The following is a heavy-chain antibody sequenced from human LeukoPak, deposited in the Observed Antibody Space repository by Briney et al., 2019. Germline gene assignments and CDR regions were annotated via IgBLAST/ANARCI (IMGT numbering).Heavy chain of an antibody. V-gene: IGHV3-23*01. CDR2: ISDSRSST. CDR3: AKAGAVGYYFDY. CDR1: GFTFNNYA. Sequence: PGGSLRPSCAASGFTFNNYAMSWVRQAPGKGLEWVSAISDSRSSTYYADSIKGRFTISRDNSKNTLYLQMNSLRAEDTAVYYCAKAGAVGYYFDYWGQGTLVTVSS. J-gene: IGHJ4*02. D-gene: IGHD3-10*01.